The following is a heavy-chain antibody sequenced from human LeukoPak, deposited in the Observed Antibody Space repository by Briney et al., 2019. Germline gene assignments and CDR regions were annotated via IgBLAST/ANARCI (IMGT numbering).Heavy chain of an antibody. CDR3: AKGPYYDILTGYRREGYFMDV. CDR1: GFTFSSCG. V-gene: IGHV3-30*02. J-gene: IGHJ6*03. Sequence: GGSLRLSCAASGFTFSSCGMHWVRQAPGKGLEWVTYIRYDGRNKYYADSVKGRFTISRDNSKNTLYLQMNTLRGEDTAVYYCAKGPYYDILTGYRREGYFMDVWSKGTTVTISS. D-gene: IGHD3-9*01. CDR2: IRYDGRNK.